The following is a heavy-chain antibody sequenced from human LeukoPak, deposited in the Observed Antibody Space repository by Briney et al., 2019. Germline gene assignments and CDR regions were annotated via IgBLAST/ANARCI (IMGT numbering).Heavy chain of an antibody. J-gene: IGHJ4*02. V-gene: IGHV2-5*02. CDR2: IYWDDDK. Sequence: SGPTLVNPTQTLTLTCTFSGFSLSTSEVGVGWIRQPPGKALEWLALIYWDDDKRYSPSLKSRLTITKDTSKNQVVLTMTNMDPVDTAXXYCAHTDHYYGSXSXXXWGQXXLXT. CDR1: GFSLSTSEVG. D-gene: IGHD3-10*01. CDR3: AHTDHYYGSXSXXX.